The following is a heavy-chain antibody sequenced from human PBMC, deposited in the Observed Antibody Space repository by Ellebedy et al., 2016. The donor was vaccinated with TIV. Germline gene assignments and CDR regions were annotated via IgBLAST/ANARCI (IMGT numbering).Heavy chain of an antibody. CDR2: IYYGGST. CDR1: GGSISSYY. D-gene: IGHD3-10*01. J-gene: IGHJ6*02. V-gene: IGHV4-59*12. Sequence: SETLSLTCTVSGGSISSYYWSWIRQPPGKGLEWIGYIYYGGSTNYNPSLKSRVTVSVDTSKNQFSLKLSSVTAADTAVYYCARDTRGVRGIYAMDVWGQGTTVTVSS. CDR3: ARDTRGVRGIYAMDV.